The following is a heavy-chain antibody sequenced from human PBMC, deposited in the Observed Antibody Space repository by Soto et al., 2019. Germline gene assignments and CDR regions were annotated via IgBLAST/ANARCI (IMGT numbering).Heavy chain of an antibody. CDR1: GFTFSSYS. Sequence: EVQLVESGGGLVKPGGSLRLSCAASGFTFSSYSMNWVRQAPGKGLEWVSSISSSSSYIYYADSVKGRFTISRDNAKNSLYLQMNSLRAEDTAVYYCARVLGFLEWFPFDYWGQGTLVTVSS. J-gene: IGHJ4*02. D-gene: IGHD3-3*01. CDR3: ARVLGFLEWFPFDY. V-gene: IGHV3-21*01. CDR2: ISSSSSYI.